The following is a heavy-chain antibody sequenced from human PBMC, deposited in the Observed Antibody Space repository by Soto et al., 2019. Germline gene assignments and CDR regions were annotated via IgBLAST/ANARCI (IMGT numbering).Heavy chain of an antibody. D-gene: IGHD5-18*01. CDR2: ISSSGSTI. CDR1: GFTFSSYE. CDR3: AREGGYSYGYGYYYGMDV. Sequence: GGSLRLSCAASGFTFSSYEMNWVRQAPGKGLEWVSYISSSGSTIYYADSVKGRFTISRDNAKNSLYLQMNSLRAEDTAVYYCAREGGYSYGYGYYYGMDVWGQGTTVTVSS. V-gene: IGHV3-48*03. J-gene: IGHJ6*02.